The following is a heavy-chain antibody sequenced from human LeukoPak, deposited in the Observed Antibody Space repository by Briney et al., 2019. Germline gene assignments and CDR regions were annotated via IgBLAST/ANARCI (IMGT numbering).Heavy chain of an antibody. V-gene: IGHV3-23*01. CDR1: GFTFSTYA. J-gene: IGHJ6*02. D-gene: IGHD3-22*01. CDR3: ATHQTGKRYDSSGSPGGMDV. Sequence: GGSLRLSCAASGFTFSTYAMGWVRQAPGRGLEWVSAISGSADTTYYADSVKGRFTISRDNSKNTLYLQMNSLRAEDTAVYYCATHQTGKRYDSSGSPGGMDVWGQGTTVTVSS. CDR2: ISGSADTT.